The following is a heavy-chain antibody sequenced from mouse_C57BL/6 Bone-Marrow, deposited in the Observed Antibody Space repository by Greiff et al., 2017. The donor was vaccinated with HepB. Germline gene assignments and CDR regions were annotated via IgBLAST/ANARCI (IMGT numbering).Heavy chain of an antibody. Sequence: EVQLQQSGPELVKPGASVKIPCKASGYTFTDYNMDWVKQSHGKSLEWIGDINPNNGGTIYNQKFKGKATLTVDKSSSTAYMELRSLTSEDTAVYYCARRGLYYDYDVGFAYWGQGTLVTVSA. J-gene: IGHJ3*01. CDR1: GYTFTDYN. CDR2: INPNNGGT. V-gene: IGHV1-18*01. D-gene: IGHD2-4*01. CDR3: ARRGLYYDYDVGFAY.